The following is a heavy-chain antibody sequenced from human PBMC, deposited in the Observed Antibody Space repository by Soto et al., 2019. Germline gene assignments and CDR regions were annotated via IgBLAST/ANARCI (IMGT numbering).Heavy chain of an antibody. CDR2: IYQSGSA. V-gene: IGHV4-30-2*01. CDR1: GGSITSDGYS. Sequence: PSETLSLTCTVSGGSITSDGYSWSCVRQPPGKGLEWISYIYQSGSAYYNPSLKGRVTTSVDKSKNQFSLKLNSLTAADTAVYSCARDSDTDAGFGMDVWGQGTTVTVSS. CDR3: ARDSDTDAGFGMDV. D-gene: IGHD5-18*01. J-gene: IGHJ6*02.